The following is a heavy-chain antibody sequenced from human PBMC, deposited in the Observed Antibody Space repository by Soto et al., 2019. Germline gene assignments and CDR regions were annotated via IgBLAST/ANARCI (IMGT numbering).Heavy chain of an antibody. CDR2: IFPSGTT. V-gene: IGHV4-30-2*01. J-gene: IGHJ4*02. Sequence: SATLSITCGVSGGSLSGATYSWNWIRQPPGKGLEWIGYIFPSGTTYYNPSLKSRVTISIDVSKNQFSLSLRSLTAADTAVYYCARSREFDYWSQGTLVTVSS. CDR1: GGSLSGATYS. CDR3: ARSREFDY.